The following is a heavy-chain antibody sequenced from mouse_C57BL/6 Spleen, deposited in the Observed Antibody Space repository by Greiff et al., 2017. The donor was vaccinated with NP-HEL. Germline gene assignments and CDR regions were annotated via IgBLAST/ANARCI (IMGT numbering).Heavy chain of an antibody. CDR3: TRSNDGYAMDY. D-gene: IGHD2-12*01. CDR1: GYTFTDYE. V-gene: IGHV1-15*01. J-gene: IGHJ4*01. Sequence: VQLQQSGAELVRPGASVTLSCKASGYTFTDYEMHWVKQTPVHGLEWIGAIDPETGGTAYNQKFKGKAILTADKSSSTAYMELRSLTSEDSAVYYCTRSNDGYAMDYWGQGTSVTVSS. CDR2: IDPETGGT.